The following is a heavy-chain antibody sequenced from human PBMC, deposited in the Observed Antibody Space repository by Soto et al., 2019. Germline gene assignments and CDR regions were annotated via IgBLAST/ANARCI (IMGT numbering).Heavy chain of an antibody. Sequence: HPGGSLRLSCTASGFTFGDYAMSWFRQAPGKGLEWVGFIRSKAYGGTTEYAASVKGRFTISRDDSKSIAYLQMNSLKTEDTAVYYCTREQWLVTFYFDYWGQGTLVTVSS. V-gene: IGHV3-49*03. CDR2: IRSKAYGGTT. CDR1: GFTFGDYA. D-gene: IGHD6-19*01. J-gene: IGHJ4*02. CDR3: TREQWLVTFYFDY.